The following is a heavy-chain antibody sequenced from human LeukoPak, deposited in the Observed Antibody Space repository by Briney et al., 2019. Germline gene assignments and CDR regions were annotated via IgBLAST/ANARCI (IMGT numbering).Heavy chain of an antibody. CDR1: GFAFSRFG. V-gene: IGHV3-30*18. D-gene: IGHD6-13*01. Sequence: PGGSLRLSCAASGFAFSRFGMHWVRQARGKGLEWVAVISFDGDNDYYADSVKGRFTISRDNFKKTLYLQMISLKPEDTAVYYCAKVGSPYNNNWYGFDYWGQGTLVTVSS. CDR2: ISFDGDND. J-gene: IGHJ4*02. CDR3: AKVGSPYNNNWYGFDY.